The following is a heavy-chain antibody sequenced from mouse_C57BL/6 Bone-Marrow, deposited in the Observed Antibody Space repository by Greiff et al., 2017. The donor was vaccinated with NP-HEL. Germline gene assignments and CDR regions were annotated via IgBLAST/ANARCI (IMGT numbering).Heavy chain of an antibody. Sequence: QVHVKQPGAELVMPGASVKLSCKASGYTFTSYWMHWVKQRPGQGLEWIGEIDPSDSYTNYNQKFKGKSTLTVDKSSSTAYMQLSSLTSEDSAVYYCAREGSSYYYGAYWGQGTLVTVSA. CDR3: AREGSSYYYGAY. CDR1: GYTFTSYW. V-gene: IGHV1-69*01. CDR2: IDPSDSYT. D-gene: IGHD1-1*01. J-gene: IGHJ3*01.